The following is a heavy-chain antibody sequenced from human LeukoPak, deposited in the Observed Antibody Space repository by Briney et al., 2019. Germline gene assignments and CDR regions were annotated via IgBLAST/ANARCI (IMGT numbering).Heavy chain of an antibody. D-gene: IGHD6-19*01. CDR1: GFTFSKYW. Sequence: PGGTLRLSCAASGFTFSKYWMLWVRRAPGKELGSVSGMNTDETVTTYADSVKGRFTVSRDNADHTMFLQMNSVRDEDTAVYYCATKQWLAPPPDSWGQGTPVTVSS. CDR3: ATKQWLAPPPDS. J-gene: IGHJ4*02. CDR2: MNTDETVT. V-gene: IGHV3-74*03.